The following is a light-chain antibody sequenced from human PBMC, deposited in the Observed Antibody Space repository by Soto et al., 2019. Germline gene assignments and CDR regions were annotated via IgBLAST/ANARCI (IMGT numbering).Light chain of an antibody. J-gene: IGKJ1*01. V-gene: IGKV3-15*01. Sequence: EIVMTQSPATLSVSPGERATLSCRASQSVSSNLAWYQQKPGQAPRLLIYGASTRATGIPARFSGSGSGTEFTLTISSLQSEDFADYCCQQYNKWPRTFGQGTKVEIK. CDR1: QSVSSN. CDR2: GAS. CDR3: QQYNKWPRT.